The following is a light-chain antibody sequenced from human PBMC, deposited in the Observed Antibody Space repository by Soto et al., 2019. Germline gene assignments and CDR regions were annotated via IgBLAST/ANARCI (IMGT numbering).Light chain of an antibody. CDR2: DAS. J-gene: IGKJ5*01. Sequence: DIPMTQSPSTLSASVGDRVTITCRASQSISSWLAWYQQKPGKAPKLLIYDASSLESGVPSRFSGSGSGTEFTLAISSLQPDDFATYYCQQSYGTPITFGQGTRLEIK. V-gene: IGKV1-5*01. CDR1: QSISSW. CDR3: QQSYGTPIT.